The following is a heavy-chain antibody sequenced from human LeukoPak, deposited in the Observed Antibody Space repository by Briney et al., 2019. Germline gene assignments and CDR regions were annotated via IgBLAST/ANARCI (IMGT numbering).Heavy chain of an antibody. Sequence: PSETLPLTCAVYGGSFGGYYWSWIRQPPGKGLEWIGEFNHSGSTNYNPSLKSRVTISVDTSKNQFSLKLSSVTAADTAVYYCARAAIVVVPAVAGWFDPWGQGTLVTVSS. J-gene: IGHJ5*02. CDR2: FNHSGST. CDR1: GGSFGGYY. D-gene: IGHD2-2*01. V-gene: IGHV4-34*01. CDR3: ARAAIVVVPAVAGWFDP.